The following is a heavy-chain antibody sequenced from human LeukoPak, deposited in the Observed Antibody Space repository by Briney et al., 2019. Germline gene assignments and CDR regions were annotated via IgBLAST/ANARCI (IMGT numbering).Heavy chain of an antibody. V-gene: IGHV3-23*01. J-gene: IGHJ4*02. CDR1: RFTFSSYA. D-gene: IGHD4-17*01. CDR2: ISGRGDNT. CDR3: ARDSEDGVVFDY. Sequence: GGSLRLSCAASRFTFSSYAMSWVRQAPGKGLEWVSAISGRGDNTYYADSVKGQFTISRDNSKNTLYLQMNSLRAEDTAVYYRARDSEDGVVFDYWGQGTLVTVSS.